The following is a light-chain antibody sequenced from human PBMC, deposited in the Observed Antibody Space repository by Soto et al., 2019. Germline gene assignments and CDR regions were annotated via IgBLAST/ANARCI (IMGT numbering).Light chain of an antibody. CDR2: GAS. J-gene: IGKJ2*01. CDR1: QSVSSN. CDR3: HQYNQWPPVYT. Sequence: EIVVTQAPATLSVSPGERATLSCRASQSVSSNLAWYQHKPGQAPRLLIYGASTRATGIPARFSGSGSGTEFTLTISSLQSEDFAVYYCHQYNQWPPVYTFGQGTKLEIK. V-gene: IGKV3-15*01.